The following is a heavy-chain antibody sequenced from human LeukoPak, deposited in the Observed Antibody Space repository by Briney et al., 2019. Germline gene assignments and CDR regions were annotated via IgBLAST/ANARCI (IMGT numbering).Heavy chain of an antibody. V-gene: IGHV3-53*04. D-gene: IGHD3-22*01. Sequence: GSLRLSCAASGFTVSSSYMSWVRQSPGKGLEWVSVIYSGGSTYHADSVKGRFTISRHNSKNTLYLQMNSLRVEDTAVYYCARAASYESSGYPDYWGQGTLVTVSS. J-gene: IGHJ4*02. CDR2: IYSGGST. CDR1: GFTVSSSY. CDR3: ARAASYESSGYPDY.